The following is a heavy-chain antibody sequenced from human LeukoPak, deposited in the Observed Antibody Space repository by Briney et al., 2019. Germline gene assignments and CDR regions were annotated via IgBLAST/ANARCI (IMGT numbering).Heavy chain of an antibody. J-gene: IGHJ4*02. CDR1: GLTFSRHW. V-gene: IGHV3-74*01. CDR2: IYRDGSST. CDR3: ATRAADGDYGVLDY. Sequence: PGGSLRLSCAASGLTFSRHWMHWVRQAPGKGLGWVSHIYRDGSSTYYADSVKGRFTISRDNAKNTLYLQKNSPRAEDTAVYYIATRAADGDYGVLDYWGQGTLVTVSS. D-gene: IGHD3-16*01.